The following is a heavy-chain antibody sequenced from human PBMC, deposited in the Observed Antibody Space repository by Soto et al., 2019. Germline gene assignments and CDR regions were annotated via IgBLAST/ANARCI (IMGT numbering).Heavy chain of an antibody. J-gene: IGHJ4*02. Sequence: SETLSLTCAVSGYSISGSNWWGWIRQPPGKGLEWIGYIYYSGSTNYNPSLKSRVTISVDTSKNQFSLKLSSVTAADTAVYYCARRWGRNFDYWGQGTLVTVSS. V-gene: IGHV4-28*01. CDR2: IYYSGST. CDR3: ARRWGRNFDY. CDR1: GYSISGSNW. D-gene: IGHD2-15*01.